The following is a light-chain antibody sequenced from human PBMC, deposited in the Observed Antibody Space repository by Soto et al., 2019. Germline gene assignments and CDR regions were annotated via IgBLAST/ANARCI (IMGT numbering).Light chain of an antibody. CDR3: QQYGSSPSIT. V-gene: IGKV3-20*01. CDR2: GAS. Sequence: EIVLTQSPGTLSLSPGERATLSCRASQSVSSSYLAWYQQKPGQAPRLLIYGASSRATGIPDRFSGSGSGTDFTLTISRLEPDDCAVYYCQQYGSSPSITFGQGTRLEIK. CDR1: QSVSSSY. J-gene: IGKJ5*01.